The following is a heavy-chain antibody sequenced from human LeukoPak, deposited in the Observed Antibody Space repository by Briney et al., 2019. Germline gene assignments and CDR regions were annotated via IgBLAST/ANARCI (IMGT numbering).Heavy chain of an antibody. J-gene: IGHJ6*02. CDR3: ARHNYGSGSYYHYYYYGMDV. V-gene: IGHV4-39*01. Sequence: PSETLSLTCTVSGGSISSSSYYWGWIRQPPGKGLEWIGCIYYSGSTYYNPSLKSRVTISVDTSKNQFSLKLSSVTAADTAVYYCARHNYGSGSYYHYYYYGMDVWGQGTTVTVSS. D-gene: IGHD3-10*01. CDR1: GGSISSSSYY. CDR2: IYYSGST.